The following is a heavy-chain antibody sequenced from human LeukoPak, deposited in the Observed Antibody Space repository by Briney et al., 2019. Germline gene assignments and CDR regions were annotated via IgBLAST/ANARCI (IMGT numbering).Heavy chain of an antibody. CDR2: INPNSGGT. V-gene: IGHV1-2*02. CDR3: TRGKYADYPRWLDP. CDR1: GYTFTDYY. J-gene: IGHJ5*02. Sequence: ASVKVSCKASGYTFTDYYMHWVRQAPGQGPEWMGWINPNSGGTNYAQKFQGRVTLTRDTSTSTAYMELNSLISDDTAVYYCTRGKYADYPRWLDPWGQGTLVTVSS. D-gene: IGHD4-17*01.